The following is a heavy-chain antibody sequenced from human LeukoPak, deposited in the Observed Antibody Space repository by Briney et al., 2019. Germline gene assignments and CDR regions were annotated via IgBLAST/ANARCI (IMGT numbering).Heavy chain of an antibody. CDR3: ARPPEYYGPGSYYEFDY. V-gene: IGHV3-30*01. Sequence: GGSLRLSCAASGFTFSSYIMHWVRQAPGKGLEWVAVISYDGSNKYYADSVKGRFTISRDNSKNTLYLKMAGLRPGDTAVYYCARPPEYYGPGSYYEFDYRGQGTLVTVSS. J-gene: IGHJ4*02. CDR1: GFTFSSYI. CDR2: ISYDGSNK. D-gene: IGHD3-10*01.